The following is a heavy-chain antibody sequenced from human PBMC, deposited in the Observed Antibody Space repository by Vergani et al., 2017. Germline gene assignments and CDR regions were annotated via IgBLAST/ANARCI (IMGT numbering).Heavy chain of an antibody. D-gene: IGHD3-22*01. V-gene: IGHV1-2*02. J-gene: IGHJ3*02. CDR2: INPNSGDT. CDR3: ARGYHYDNSGYRNVLDI. CDR1: GYIFTGYN. Sequence: QVQQVQSGAEVKKPGASVKVSCKASGYIFTGYNMHWVRQAPGKGLEWMGWINPNSGDTKYAQKFQGRVTMTRDTSINTAYMELSRLRSDDTAVYYCARGYHYDNSGYRNVLDIWGQGTMVTVSS.